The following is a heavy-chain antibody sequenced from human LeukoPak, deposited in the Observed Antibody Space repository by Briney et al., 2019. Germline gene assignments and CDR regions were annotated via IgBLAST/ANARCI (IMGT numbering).Heavy chain of an antibody. CDR3: ARGKRGPRYDILDY. CDR2: INHSGST. Sequence: SETLSLTCAVYGGSFSGYYWGWIRQPPGKGLEWIGEINHSGSTNYNPSLKSRVTISVDTSKNQFSLKLSSVTAADTAVYYCARGKRGPRYDILDYWGQGTLVTVSS. J-gene: IGHJ4*02. CDR1: GGSFSGYY. V-gene: IGHV4-34*01. D-gene: IGHD3-9*01.